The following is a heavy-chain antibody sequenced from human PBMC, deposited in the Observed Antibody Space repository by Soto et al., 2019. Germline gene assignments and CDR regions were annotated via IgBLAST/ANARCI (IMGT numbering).Heavy chain of an antibody. CDR1: GGSFSGYY. Sequence: SETLSLTCAVHGGSFSGYYWSWIRQPPGKGLEWIWEVNHSGSTTYNSSLKSRVTISVDTASNKFCLRLTSATAADTAVYFCAGTGPTYGFDVCGQGTLVTFSS. CDR2: VNHSGST. CDR3: AGTGPTYGFDV. D-gene: IGHD2-8*02. J-gene: IGHJ3*01. V-gene: IGHV4-34*01.